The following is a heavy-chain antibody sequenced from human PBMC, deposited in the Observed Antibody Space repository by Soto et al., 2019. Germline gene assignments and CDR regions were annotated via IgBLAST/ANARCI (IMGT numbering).Heavy chain of an antibody. Sequence: PGGSLRLSCAASGFTFSSYGMHWVRQAPGKGLEWVAVISYHGSNKDYADSVKGRFTISRDNSKNTLYLQMNSLKGEDTAVYYCAKDRQLGPSLYYFDYWGQGTLVTVSS. V-gene: IGHV3-30*18. CDR3: AKDRQLGPSLYYFDY. CDR1: GFTFSSYG. J-gene: IGHJ4*02. CDR2: ISYHGSNK. D-gene: IGHD2-2*01.